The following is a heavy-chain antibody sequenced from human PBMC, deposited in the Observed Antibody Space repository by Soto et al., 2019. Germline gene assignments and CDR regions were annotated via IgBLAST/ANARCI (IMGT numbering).Heavy chain of an antibody. CDR3: AKDLSDYPYYYYGMDV. CDR2: ISGSGGST. CDR1: GFTFSSYA. D-gene: IGHD3-10*01. V-gene: IGHV3-23*01. J-gene: IGHJ6*02. Sequence: GGSLRLSCAASGFTFSSYAMSWFRQAPGKGLEWVSAISGSGGSTYYADSVKGRFTISRDNSKNTLYLQMNSLRAEDTAVYYCAKDLSDYPYYYYGMDVWGQGTTVTVSS.